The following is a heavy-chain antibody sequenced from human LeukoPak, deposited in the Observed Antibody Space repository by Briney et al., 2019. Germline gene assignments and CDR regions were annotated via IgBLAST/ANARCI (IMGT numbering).Heavy chain of an antibody. D-gene: IGHD2-15*01. J-gene: IGHJ6*02. Sequence: GGSLRLSCAASGFTFSSYGMHWVRQAPGKGLEWVAVIWXDGSNKYYADSVKGRFTISRDNAKNSLYLQMNSLRAEDTAVYYCARALLRYCSGGSCHYGMDVWGQGTTVTVSS. V-gene: IGHV3-33*01. CDR1: GFTFSSYG. CDR2: IWXDGSNK. CDR3: ARALLRYCSGGSCHYGMDV.